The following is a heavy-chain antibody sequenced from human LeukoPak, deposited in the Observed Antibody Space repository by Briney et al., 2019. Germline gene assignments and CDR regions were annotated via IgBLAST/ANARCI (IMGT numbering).Heavy chain of an antibody. J-gene: IGHJ4*03. D-gene: IGHD1-26*01. CDR3: VGSKWADGAAFDS. CDR2: IKCDSCGT. V-gene: IGHV1-2*02. Sequence: ASVRRSPTAPRYTFPAYYLPWVRQAPGQGLEWMGWIKCDSCGTEYSRNYRGRVTMNRDTSISAAYIELTRLTSDGTAVCVCVGSKWADGAAFDSWGHLIHVTVSS. CDR1: RYTFPAYY.